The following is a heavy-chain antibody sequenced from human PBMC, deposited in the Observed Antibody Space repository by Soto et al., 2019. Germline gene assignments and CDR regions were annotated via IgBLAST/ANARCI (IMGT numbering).Heavy chain of an antibody. V-gene: IGHV3-33*01. CDR3: ATLTTVTPGFDY. D-gene: IGHD4-17*01. CDR2: IWYDGSTE. J-gene: IGHJ4*02. Sequence: QVQLVESGGGVVQPGRSLRLSCAASGFTFSSYAMHWVRQAPGKGLEWVALIWYDGSTEYYADSVKGRFTISRDNSKHTLYLQMNSLRADDTAVYYCATLTTVTPGFDYWGQGTLVTISS. CDR1: GFTFSSYA.